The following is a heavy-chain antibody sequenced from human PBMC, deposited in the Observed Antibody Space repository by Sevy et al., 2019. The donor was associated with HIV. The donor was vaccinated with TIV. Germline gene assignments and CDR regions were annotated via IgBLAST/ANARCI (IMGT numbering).Heavy chain of an antibody. D-gene: IGHD5-18*01. J-gene: IGHJ4*02. CDR3: ARGLQLWLGHFDY. Sequence: SETLSLTCAVSGAAVSGYFWSWVRQPPGKGLEWLGYIYDGGTTNYNPSLDSRLTISVDTSKNQFSLKLSSVTAADTAVYYCARGLQLWLGHFDYWGQETLVTVSS. CDR2: IYDGGTT. V-gene: IGHV4-59*02. CDR1: GAAVSGYF.